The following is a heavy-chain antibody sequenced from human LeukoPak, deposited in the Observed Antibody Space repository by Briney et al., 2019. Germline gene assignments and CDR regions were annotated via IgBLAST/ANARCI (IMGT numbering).Heavy chain of an antibody. CDR2: INHSGST. V-gene: IGHV4-34*01. D-gene: IGHD3-3*01. Sequence: GTLRLSCAASGFSFSTYGMNWVRQPPGKGLEWIGEINHSGSTNYNPSLKSRVTISVDTSKNQFSLKLSSVTAADTAVYYCARGAVTIFGVVFLDYWGQGTLVTVSS. CDR1: GFSFSTYG. J-gene: IGHJ4*02. CDR3: ARGAVTIFGVVFLDY.